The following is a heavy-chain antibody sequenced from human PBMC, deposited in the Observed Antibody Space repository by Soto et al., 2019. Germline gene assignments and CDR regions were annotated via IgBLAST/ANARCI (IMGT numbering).Heavy chain of an antibody. Sequence: GGSLRLSCAASGFTVSSNYMSWVRQAPGKGLEWVSVIYSGGSKYYADSVKGRFTISRDNSKNTLYLQMNSLRAEDTAVDYCARDIVATFNDAFDIWGQGTMVTVSS. V-gene: IGHV3-53*01. CDR2: IYSGGSK. CDR3: ARDIVATFNDAFDI. D-gene: IGHD5-12*01. CDR1: GFTVSSNY. J-gene: IGHJ3*02.